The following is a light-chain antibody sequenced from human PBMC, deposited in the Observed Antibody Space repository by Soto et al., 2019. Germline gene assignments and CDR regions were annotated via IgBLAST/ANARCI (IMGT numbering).Light chain of an antibody. CDR2: EAS. CDR1: HDISTY. CDR3: QQLNTLPFT. V-gene: IGKV1-9*01. Sequence: DIQLTQSPSLLSASVGDRVTITCRASHDISTYLAWYQQTKGKAPKIMIYEASTLQSGVPSRFRGSGSGTEFTLTISGLLPEDFSTYHCQQLNTLPFTFGQGTRLEIK. J-gene: IGKJ5*01.